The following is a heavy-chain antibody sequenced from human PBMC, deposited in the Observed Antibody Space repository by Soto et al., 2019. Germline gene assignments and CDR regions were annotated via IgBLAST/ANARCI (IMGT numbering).Heavy chain of an antibody. V-gene: IGHV6-1*01. CDR3: ARDAPRGSYYYYYGMDV. D-gene: IGHD3-10*01. Sequence: QTLALTCAISGDLDPSNSAAWKWIRRTRSRGLEWLGKTYYRSKWYNDYAVSVKSRLTINPDTSKNQFSLQLNSVTPEDTAVYYCARDAPRGSYYYYYGMDVWGQGTRSPSP. CDR2: TYYRSKWYN. J-gene: IGHJ6*02. CDR1: GDLDPSNSAA.